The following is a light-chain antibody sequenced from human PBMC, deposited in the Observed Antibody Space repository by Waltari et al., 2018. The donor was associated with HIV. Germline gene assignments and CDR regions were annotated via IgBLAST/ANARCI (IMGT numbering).Light chain of an antibody. CDR2: GAS. V-gene: IGKV3-15*01. Sequence: DIVMTQYPATLSVSPGKRAALSCRASQTVHSDLHWYQQKPGQPPRLLVYGASTRPTGSPARFSGSGYGTDFTLIISSLQSDDFAIYFCQQYKDWPLTFGRGTKVEIK. CDR1: QTVHSD. J-gene: IGKJ4*02. CDR3: QQYKDWPLT.